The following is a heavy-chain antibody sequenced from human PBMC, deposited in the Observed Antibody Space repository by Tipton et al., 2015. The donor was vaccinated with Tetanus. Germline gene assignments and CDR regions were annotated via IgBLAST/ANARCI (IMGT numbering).Heavy chain of an antibody. CDR2: IFHDGTT. CDR3: ASHLGSCASTSCHPFAY. Sequence: TLSLTCAVSGVSISTSDWWSWVRQPPGKGLEWIGEIFHDGTTNYNPSLKSRVTISVDKSKSQFSLKWTSVTAADTAVYYCASHLGSCASTSCHPFAYWGQGTLVTVSS. CDR1: GVSISTSDW. J-gene: IGHJ4*02. D-gene: IGHD2-2*01. V-gene: IGHV4-4*02.